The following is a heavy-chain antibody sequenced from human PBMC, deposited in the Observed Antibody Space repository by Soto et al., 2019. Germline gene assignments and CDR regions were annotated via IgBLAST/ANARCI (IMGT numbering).Heavy chain of an antibody. CDR3: ATGRGVRGVIITSYYYYGLDV. V-gene: IGHV4-34*01. Sequence: PSETLSLTCAVYGGSFSGYYSSWIRKPPGKGLEWIGEINHSGSTNYNPSLKSRVTISVDTSKNQFSLKLSSVSAADTAVYYCATGRGVRGVIITSYYYYGLDVWGQGTTVTVSS. J-gene: IGHJ6*02. CDR2: INHSGST. D-gene: IGHD3-10*01. CDR1: GGSFSGYY.